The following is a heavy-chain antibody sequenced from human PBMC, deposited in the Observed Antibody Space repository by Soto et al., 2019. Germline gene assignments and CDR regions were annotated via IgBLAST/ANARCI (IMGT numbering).Heavy chain of an antibody. Sequence: SETLSLTCTVSGGSLSNYNWNWVRQSAGKGLEWIGRIYSNGKAYYNPSLKSRVTMSLDTLNNQVSLRLRSVTAADTAKYYCARERTYQLSGDDNLDIWCLGTMVTVSS. D-gene: IGHD2-2*01. CDR2: IYSNGKA. V-gene: IGHV4-4*07. J-gene: IGHJ3*02. CDR1: GGSLSNYN. CDR3: ARERTYQLSGDDNLDI.